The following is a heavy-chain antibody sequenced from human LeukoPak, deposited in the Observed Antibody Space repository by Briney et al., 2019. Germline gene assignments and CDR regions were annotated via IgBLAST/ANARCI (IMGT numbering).Heavy chain of an antibody. D-gene: IGHD6-13*01. J-gene: IGHJ5*02. CDR2: IIPIFGTA. Sequence: VASVKVSCKASGGTFSSYAISWVRQAPGQGLEWMGGIIPIFGTANYAQKFQGRVTITADESTSTAYMELSSLRSEDTAVYYCARENSSWYYGWFDPWGQGTLVTVSS. V-gene: IGHV1-69*13. CDR1: GGTFSSYA. CDR3: ARENSSWYYGWFDP.